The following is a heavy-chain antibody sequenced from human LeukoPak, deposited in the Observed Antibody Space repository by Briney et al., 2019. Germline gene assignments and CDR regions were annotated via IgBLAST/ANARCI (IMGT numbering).Heavy chain of an antibody. Sequence: SETLSLTCTVSGGSISSYYWSWIRQPAGKGLEWIGRIYTSGSTNYNPSLKSRVTMSVDTSKNQFSLKLSSVTAADTAVYYCARDPDYYDSSGRGFDYWGQGTLVTVSS. CDR2: IYTSGST. J-gene: IGHJ4*02. CDR1: GGSISSYY. V-gene: IGHV4-4*07. D-gene: IGHD3-22*01. CDR3: ARDPDYYDSSGRGFDY.